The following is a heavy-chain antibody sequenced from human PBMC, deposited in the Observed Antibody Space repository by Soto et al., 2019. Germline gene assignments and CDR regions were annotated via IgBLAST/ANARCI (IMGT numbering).Heavy chain of an antibody. CDR3: ARLRGDYLDN. CDR1: GFTFSAYW. V-gene: IGHV3-7*01. J-gene: IGHJ4*02. CDR2: IKEDGSET. Sequence: EVQLVESGGGLVQPGGSLRLSCVASGFTFSAYWMTWVRQAPGKGLEWLANIKEDGSETHDLDGRFAISRDNATNSLYLQMSSLIVEDTAVYYCARLRGDYLDNWGQGTLVTVSS.